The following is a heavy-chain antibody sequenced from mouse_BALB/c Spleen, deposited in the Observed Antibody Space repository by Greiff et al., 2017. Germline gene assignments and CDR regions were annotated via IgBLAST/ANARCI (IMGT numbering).Heavy chain of an antibody. CDR2: IRNKANGYTT. CDR3: AREFAY. Sequence: EVKLMESGGGLVQPGGSLRLSCAPSGFTFTDYYMSWVRQPPGKALEWLGFIRNKANGYTTEYSASVKGRFTISRDNSQSILYLQMNTLRAEDSATYYCAREFAYWGQGTLVTVSA. CDR1: GFTFTDYY. J-gene: IGHJ3*01. V-gene: IGHV7-3*02.